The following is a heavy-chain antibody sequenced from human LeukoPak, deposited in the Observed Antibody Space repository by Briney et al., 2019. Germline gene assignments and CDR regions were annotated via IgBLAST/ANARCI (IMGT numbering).Heavy chain of an antibody. V-gene: IGHV3-21*01. Sequence: NPGGSLRLSCAASGFTFSSYSMNWVRQAPGKGLEWVSSISSSSSYIYYADSVKGRFTISRDNAKNSLYLQMNSLRAEDTAVYYCAREPYGSGWVDPWGQGTLVTVSS. D-gene: IGHD6-19*01. CDR2: ISSSSSYI. CDR3: AREPYGSGWVDP. CDR1: GFTFSSYS. J-gene: IGHJ5*02.